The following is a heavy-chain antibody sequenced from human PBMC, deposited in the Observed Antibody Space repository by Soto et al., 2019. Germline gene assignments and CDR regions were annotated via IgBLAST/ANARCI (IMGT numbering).Heavy chain of an antibody. CDR1: GFTFSSYS. V-gene: IGHV3-21*01. CDR2: ISSSSSYI. Sequence: EVQLVESGGGLVKPGGSLRLSCAASGFTFSSYSMNWVRQAPGKGLEWVSSISSSSSYIYYADSVKGRFTISRDNAKNSLCLQMNSLRAEDTAVYYCARSVRGGLCYWGQGTLVTVSS. CDR3: ARSVRGGLCY. D-gene: IGHD1-1*01. J-gene: IGHJ4*02.